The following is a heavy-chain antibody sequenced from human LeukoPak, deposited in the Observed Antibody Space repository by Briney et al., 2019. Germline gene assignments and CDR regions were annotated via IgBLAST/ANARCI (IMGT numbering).Heavy chain of an antibody. V-gene: IGHV3-23*01. Sequence: PGGSLRLSCAASGLTFSNYAMGWVRQAPGKGLEWVSAISGSGSSTYYAGSVKGRFTISRDNSKNTLYLQMNSLRAEDTAVYYCAKGGAYYFDYWGQGTLVTVSS. CDR1: GLTFSNYA. J-gene: IGHJ4*02. CDR3: AKGGAYYFDY. CDR2: ISGSGSST. D-gene: IGHD4-17*01.